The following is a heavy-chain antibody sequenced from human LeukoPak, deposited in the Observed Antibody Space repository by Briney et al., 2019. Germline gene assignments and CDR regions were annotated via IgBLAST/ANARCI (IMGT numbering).Heavy chain of an antibody. V-gene: IGHV3-23*01. CDR1: GFTFSSYA. D-gene: IGHD3-3*01. CDR3: ARGTALRFLEWLSYNWFDP. Sequence: PGGSLRLSCAASGFTFSSYAMSWVRQAPGKGLEWVSAISGSGGSTYYADSVKGRFTISRDNSKNTLYLQMNSLRAEDTAVYYCARGTALRFLEWLSYNWFDPWGQGTLVTVSP. CDR2: ISGSGGST. J-gene: IGHJ5*02.